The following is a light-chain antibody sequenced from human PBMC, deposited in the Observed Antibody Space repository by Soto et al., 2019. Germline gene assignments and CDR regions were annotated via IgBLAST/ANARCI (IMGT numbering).Light chain of an antibody. J-gene: IGLJ1*01. V-gene: IGLV2-14*01. CDR1: SGDIGDYNY. CDR2: DVS. CDR3: CSYTRSGTLI. Sequence: QSALTQPASVSGSPGQSITISCAGTSGDIGDYNYVSWYQQHPGKVPKVIIYDVSNRPSGVFYRFSGTKSGNTASLTVSGLQAEDEADYYCCSYTRSGTLIFGTGTKLTVL.